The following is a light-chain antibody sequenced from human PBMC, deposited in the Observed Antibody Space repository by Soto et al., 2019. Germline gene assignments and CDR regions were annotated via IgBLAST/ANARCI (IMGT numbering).Light chain of an antibody. CDR3: AAWDDSLNGHVV. Sequence: QSVLTQPPSASGTPGQRVTISCSGRSSNIGSNTLNWYQQHPGTAAKLLIYSNNQRPSGVPARFSGSKSGTTASLAIRGLQSEDEADYYCAAWDDSLNGHVVFGGGTQLTVL. V-gene: IGLV1-44*01. CDR1: SSNIGSNT. J-gene: IGLJ2*01. CDR2: SNN.